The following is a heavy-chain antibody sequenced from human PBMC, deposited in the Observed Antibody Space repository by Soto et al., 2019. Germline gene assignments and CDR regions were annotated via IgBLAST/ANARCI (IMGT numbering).Heavy chain of an antibody. CDR1: GGSISSGGYY. D-gene: IGHD3-22*01. V-gene: IGHV4-31*03. Sequence: SDTLSLTCTVSGGSISSGGYYWSWIRQHPGKGLEWIGYIYYSGSTYYNPSLKSRVTISVDTSKNQFSLKLSSVTAADTAVYYCARADSSPYYYDSSGYPPDAFDIWGQGTMVTVSS. CDR3: ARADSSPYYYDSSGYPPDAFDI. J-gene: IGHJ3*02. CDR2: IYYSGST.